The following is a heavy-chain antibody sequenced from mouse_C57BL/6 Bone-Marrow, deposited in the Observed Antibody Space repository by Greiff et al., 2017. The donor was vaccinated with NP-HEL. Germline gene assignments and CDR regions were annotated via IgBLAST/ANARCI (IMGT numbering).Heavy chain of an antibody. Sequence: EVKVVESGGGLVQSGRSLRLSCATSGFTFSDFYMEWVRQAPGKGLEWIAASRNKANDYTTEYSASVKGRFIVSRDTSQSILYLQMNALRAEDTAIYYCARDSYSNSFAYWGQGTLVTVSA. J-gene: IGHJ3*01. CDR3: ARDSYSNSFAY. D-gene: IGHD2-5*01. CDR1: GFTFSDFY. V-gene: IGHV7-1*01. CDR2: SRNKANDYTT.